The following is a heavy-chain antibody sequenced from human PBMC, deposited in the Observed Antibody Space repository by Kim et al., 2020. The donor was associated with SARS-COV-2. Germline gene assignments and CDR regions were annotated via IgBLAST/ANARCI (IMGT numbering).Heavy chain of an antibody. V-gene: IGHV4-34*01. CDR1: GGSFSGYY. J-gene: IGHJ6*03. Sequence: SETLSLTCAVYGGSFSGYYWSWIRQPPGKGLEWIGEINHSGSTNYNPSLKSRVTISVDTSKNQFSLKLSSVTAADTAVYYCARAVLVVYATFYYYYYMDVWGKGTTVTVSS. CDR3: ARAVLVVYATFYYYYYMDV. D-gene: IGHD2-8*02. CDR2: INHSGST.